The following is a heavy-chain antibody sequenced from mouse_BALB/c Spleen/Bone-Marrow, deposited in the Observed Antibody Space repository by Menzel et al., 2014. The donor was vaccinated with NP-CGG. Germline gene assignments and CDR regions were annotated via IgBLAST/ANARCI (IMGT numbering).Heavy chain of an antibody. CDR2: ISYDGSN. CDR3: AREGGSRAY. Sequence: EVQLVESGPGLVKPSQSLSLTCSVTGYSITSGYYCKLIRQFPENKLEWMGYISYDGSNNYNPSLKNRISITRDTSKNQFFLKLNSVTTEDTATYYCAREGGSRAYWVQGTLVTVSA. V-gene: IGHV3-6*02. J-gene: IGHJ3*01. D-gene: IGHD1-1*01. CDR1: GYSITSGYY.